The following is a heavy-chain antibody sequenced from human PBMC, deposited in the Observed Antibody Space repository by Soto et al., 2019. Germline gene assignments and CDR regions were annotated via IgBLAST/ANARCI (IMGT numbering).Heavy chain of an antibody. V-gene: IGHV3-23*01. CDR2: ISGSGDST. J-gene: IGHJ4*02. Sequence: PGGSLRLSCAASGFTFSSYAMSWVRQAPGKGLEWVSAISGSGDSTYYPDSLKGRFTMSRDNSKNTLYLQMNGLRAEDTAIYYCAKAPTLNSRAGLDYWGQGTLVTVSS. CDR3: AKAPTLNSRAGLDY. CDR1: GFTFSSYA.